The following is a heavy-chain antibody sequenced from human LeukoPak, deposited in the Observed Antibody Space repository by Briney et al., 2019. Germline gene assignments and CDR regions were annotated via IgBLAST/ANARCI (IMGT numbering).Heavy chain of an antibody. D-gene: IGHD3-16*01. Sequence: GGSLRLSCAASGFTFDDYAMHWVRQAPGKGLEWVSLISWDGGSTYYADSVKGRFTISRDNSKNSLYLQMNRLKAEDTALYYCAKSMRMLTIDYWGQGTLVTVSS. CDR3: AKSMRMLTIDY. J-gene: IGHJ4*02. V-gene: IGHV3-43D*03. CDR2: ISWDGGST. CDR1: GFTFDDYA.